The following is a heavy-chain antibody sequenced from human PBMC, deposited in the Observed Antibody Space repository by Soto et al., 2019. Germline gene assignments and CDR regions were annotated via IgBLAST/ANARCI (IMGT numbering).Heavy chain of an antibody. Sequence: QVQLVQSGAEVKRPGSSVKVSCKASGDTFNFYSINWVRQTPGLGLEWMGRVNPILSMSNYAQRFQGRVTMTADNSTSTAYMELSVLRSEDTAIYYCATSYGSGYRAFDFWGQGALVTVSS. V-gene: IGHV1-69*04. D-gene: IGHD3-10*01. CDR2: VNPILSMS. CDR1: GDTFNFYS. J-gene: IGHJ4*02. CDR3: ATSYGSGYRAFDF.